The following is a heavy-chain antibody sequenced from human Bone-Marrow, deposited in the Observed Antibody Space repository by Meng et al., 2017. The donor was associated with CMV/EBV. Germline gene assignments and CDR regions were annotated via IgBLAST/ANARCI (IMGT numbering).Heavy chain of an antibody. J-gene: IGHJ6*02. CDR3: ARGHNWNYYYYGMDV. V-gene: IGHV1-8*01. CDR2: INPNSGGT. D-gene: IGHD1-20*01. Sequence: WVRQAPGQGLEWMGWINPNSGGTNYAQKFQGRVTMTRNTSISTAYMELSSLRSEDTAVYYCARGHNWNYYYYGMDVWGQGTTVTVSS.